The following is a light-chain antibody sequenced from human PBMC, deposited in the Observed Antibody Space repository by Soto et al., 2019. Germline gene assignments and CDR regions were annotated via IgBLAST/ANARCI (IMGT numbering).Light chain of an antibody. J-gene: IGKJ2*01. V-gene: IGKV3-20*01. CDR3: QQYAGSLYT. CDR2: DAS. Sequence: EIVLTQSPITLSLSPGEVATLSFMASQSIYTKLAWYQKKSGQAPRLLIYDASTRAYGIPDRFSGSGSGTDFSLTISRLEPEDFAVYYCQQYAGSLYTFAQGTKVDI. CDR1: QSIYTK.